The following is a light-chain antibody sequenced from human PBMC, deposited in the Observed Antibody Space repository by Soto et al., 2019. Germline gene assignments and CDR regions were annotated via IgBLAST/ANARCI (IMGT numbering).Light chain of an antibody. Sequence: DIVLTQSPLSLPVTPGEPASISRRASQSLLESNGYNYLAWFLQKPGQSPQLLIYLASTRASGVPDRFSGSGSGTDFTLKISRVEAEDVGLYYCMQGSHWPPITFGQGTRLEIK. CDR3: MQGSHWPPIT. J-gene: IGKJ5*01. CDR2: LAS. CDR1: QSLLESNGYNY. V-gene: IGKV2-28*01.